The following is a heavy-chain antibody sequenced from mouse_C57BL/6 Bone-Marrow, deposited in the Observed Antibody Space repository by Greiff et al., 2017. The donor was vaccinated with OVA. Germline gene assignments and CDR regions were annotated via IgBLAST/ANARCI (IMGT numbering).Heavy chain of an antibody. Sequence: VQLQQSGAELARPGASVKLSCKASGYTFTSYGISWVKQRTGQGLEWIGEIYPRSGNTYYNEKFKGKATLTADKSSSTAYMELLSLTSEDSAVYFCARWLKIFHYDYVDYWGQGTTLTVSS. CDR1: GYTFTSYG. V-gene: IGHV1-81*01. J-gene: IGHJ2*01. CDR3: ARWLKIFHYDYVDY. CDR2: IYPRSGNT. D-gene: IGHD2-4*01.